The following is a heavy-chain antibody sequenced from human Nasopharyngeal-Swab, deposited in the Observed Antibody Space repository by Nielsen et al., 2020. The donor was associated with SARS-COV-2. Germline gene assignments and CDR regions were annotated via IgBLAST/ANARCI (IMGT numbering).Heavy chain of an antibody. CDR3: AKTEWELLLFIDY. V-gene: IGHV3-30*18. CDR2: ISYDGSNK. J-gene: IGHJ4*02. CDR1: GFTFSSYD. Sequence: GGSLRLSCAASGFTFSSYDMHWVRQAPGKGLEWVAVISYDGSNKYYADSVKGRFTISRDNSKNTLYLQMNSLRAEDTAVYYCAKTEWELLLFIDYWGQGTLVTVSS. D-gene: IGHD1-26*01.